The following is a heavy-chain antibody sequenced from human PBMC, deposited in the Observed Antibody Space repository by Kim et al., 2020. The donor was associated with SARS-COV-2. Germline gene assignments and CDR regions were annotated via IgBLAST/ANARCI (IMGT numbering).Heavy chain of an antibody. J-gene: IGHJ4*02. Sequence: GIANYAQKFQGRVTITADKSTSTAYMDLSSLRSEDTAVYYCARGSGSYPCWGQGTLVTVSS. CDR2: GIA. CDR3: ARGSGSYPC. V-gene: IGHV1-69*04. D-gene: IGHD1-26*01.